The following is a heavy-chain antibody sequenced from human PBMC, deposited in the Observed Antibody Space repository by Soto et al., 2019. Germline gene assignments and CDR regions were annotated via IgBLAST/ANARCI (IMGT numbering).Heavy chain of an antibody. J-gene: IGHJ3*02. CDR3: AREKWLVRRNDPFDI. CDR2: IIPNGGST. CDR1: GGTFSSYS. V-gene: IGHV1-46*01. Sequence: ASVKVSCKASGGTFSSYSISWVRQAPGQGLEWMGRIIPNGGSTNYAQKFQGRVTFTRDTSTNTVNMELSSLRSEDTAVYYCAREKWLVRRNDPFDIWGQGTMVTVSS. D-gene: IGHD6-19*01.